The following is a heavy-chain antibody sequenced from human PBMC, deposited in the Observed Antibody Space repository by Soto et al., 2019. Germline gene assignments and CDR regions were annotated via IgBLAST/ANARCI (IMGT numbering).Heavy chain of an antibody. D-gene: IGHD1-26*01. CDR2: IRSKANSYAT. J-gene: IGHJ4*02. CDR1: GYTFSDSA. CDR3: ARLWSEREPNFDY. V-gene: IGHV3-73*02. Sequence: EVQLVESGGGLVQPGGSLKLSCAASGYTFSDSAMHWVRQASGKGLEWVGRIRSKANSYATVYAASVKGRFTISRDDSKNTAYLQMNSLKNEDTAVYYCARLWSEREPNFDYWGQGTLVSVSS.